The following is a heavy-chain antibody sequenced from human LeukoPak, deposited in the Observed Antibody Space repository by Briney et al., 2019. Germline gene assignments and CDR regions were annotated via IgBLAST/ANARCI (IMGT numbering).Heavy chain of an antibody. Sequence: GGSLRLSCAASGFTFSSYWMNWLRQAPGKGLEWVANIKQNGDEKYYVDSVKGRFTISRDNAKNSLYLQMSSLRVEDTAVYYCARSGVGVKDYWGQGTLVTVSS. V-gene: IGHV3-7*01. CDR1: GFTFSSYW. J-gene: IGHJ4*02. CDR2: IKQNGDEK. D-gene: IGHD1-26*01. CDR3: ARSGVGVKDY.